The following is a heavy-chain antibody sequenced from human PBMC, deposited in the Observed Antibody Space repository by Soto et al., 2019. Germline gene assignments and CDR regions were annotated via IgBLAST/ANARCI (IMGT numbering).Heavy chain of an antibody. D-gene: IGHD1-26*01. CDR1: GYSFTSYW. Sequence: GESLKISCKGSGYSFTSYWIGWVRQMPGKGLEWMGIIYPGDSDTRYSPSFQGQVTISADKSISTAYLQWSSLKASDTAMYYCARHGYSGSNLPVYYGMDVWGQGTTFTVSS. V-gene: IGHV5-51*01. CDR2: IYPGDSDT. CDR3: ARHGYSGSNLPVYYGMDV. J-gene: IGHJ6*02.